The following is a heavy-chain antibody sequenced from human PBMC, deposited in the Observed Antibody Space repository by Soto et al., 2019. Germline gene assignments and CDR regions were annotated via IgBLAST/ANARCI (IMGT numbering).Heavy chain of an antibody. CDR1: GDTFDTFA. J-gene: IGHJ6*02. V-gene: IGHV1-69*05. CDR3: ASDKGRGQLGGNSYYALDA. CDR2: VIPIFRTP. Sequence: QVQLVQSGAEVLKPGASVKLSCKTSGDTFDTFAISWVRQAPGQGLEWMGGVIPIFRTPDYTQKCQGEVTLTPEVSTSTPYVELSSLRSVDTAVYSCASDKGRGQLGGNSYYALDAWGQGTTVTVSS. D-gene: IGHD1-1*01.